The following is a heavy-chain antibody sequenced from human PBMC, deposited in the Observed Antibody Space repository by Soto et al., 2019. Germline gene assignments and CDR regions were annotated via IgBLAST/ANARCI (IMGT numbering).Heavy chain of an antibody. V-gene: IGHV4-31*03. CDR1: GGSISSGGYY. Sequence: SETLSLTCTVSGGSISSGGYYWSWIRQHPGKGLEWIGYIYYSGSTYYNPSLKSRVTISVDTSKNQFSLKLSSVTAADTAVYYCAREAYYGSGSYNYYYGMDVWGQGTTVT. CDR2: IYYSGST. J-gene: IGHJ6*02. D-gene: IGHD3-10*01. CDR3: AREAYYGSGSYNYYYGMDV.